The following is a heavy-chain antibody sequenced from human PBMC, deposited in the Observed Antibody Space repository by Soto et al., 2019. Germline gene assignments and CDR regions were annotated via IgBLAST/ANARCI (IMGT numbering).Heavy chain of an antibody. CDR1: GGSISSGDYY. CDR2: IYYSGST. CDR3: ARAFYRYYFDY. Sequence: PSETLSLTCTVSGGSISSGDYYWSWIRQPPGKGLEWIGYIYYSGSTYYNPSLKSRVTISVETSKNQFSLKLSSVTAADTAVYYCARAFYRYYFDYWGQGTLVTVSS. V-gene: IGHV4-30-4*01. J-gene: IGHJ4*02.